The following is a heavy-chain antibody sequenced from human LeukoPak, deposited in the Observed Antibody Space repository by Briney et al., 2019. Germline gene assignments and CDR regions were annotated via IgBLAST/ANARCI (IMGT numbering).Heavy chain of an antibody. D-gene: IGHD3-22*01. CDR2: VYTGGNT. CDR3: ARDNSYYYDSSGLYYFDY. V-gene: IGHV4-61*02. Sequence: SETLSLTCTVSGGSISSGSYYWSWIRQPAGKELEWIGRVYTGGNTNYNPSLKSRVTISVDTSKNQFSLKLTSVTAADTAVYYCARDNSYYYDSSGLYYFDYWGQGTLVTVSS. J-gene: IGHJ4*02. CDR1: GGSISSGSYY.